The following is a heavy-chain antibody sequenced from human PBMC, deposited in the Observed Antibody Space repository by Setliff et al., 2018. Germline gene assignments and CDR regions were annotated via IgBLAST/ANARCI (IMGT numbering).Heavy chain of an antibody. CDR2: ISSSSSTI. CDR3: AREVVGAPSAFDI. Sequence: PGGSLRLSCAASGFTFSSYSMNWVRQAPGKGLEWVSYISSSSSTIYYADSVKGRFTISRDNARDSLFLQMNTLRAEDTAVYYCAREVVGAPSAFDIWGQGTMVTVS. V-gene: IGHV3-48*04. J-gene: IGHJ3*02. CDR1: GFTFSSYS. D-gene: IGHD1-26*01.